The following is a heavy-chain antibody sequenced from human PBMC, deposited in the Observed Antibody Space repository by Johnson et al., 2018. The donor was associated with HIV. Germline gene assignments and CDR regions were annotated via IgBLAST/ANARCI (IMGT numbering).Heavy chain of an antibody. J-gene: IGHJ3*02. V-gene: IGHV3-48*04. CDR3: AKDVGNYWPDAFDI. CDR2: ISSSGNTI. CDR1: GFTFSSYA. Sequence: VQLVESGGGVVQPGRSLRLSCAASGFTFSSYAMSWVRQAPGKGLEWVSYISSSGNTIYYADSVKGRFTISRDNAKNSLYLQMNSLRTEDTAVYYCAKDVGNYWPDAFDIWGQGTMVTVSS. D-gene: IGHD3-22*01.